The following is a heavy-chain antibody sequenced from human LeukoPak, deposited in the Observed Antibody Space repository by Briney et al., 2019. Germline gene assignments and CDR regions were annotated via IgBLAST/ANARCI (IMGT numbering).Heavy chain of an antibody. Sequence: GASVKVSCKASGYTFTSYGISWVRQAPGQGLEWMGWISAYNGNTNYAQKLQGRVTMTTDTSTSTAYMELRSLRSDDTAVYYCARTEGGRGYGWFDPWGQGTLVTVSS. V-gene: IGHV1-18*01. CDR3: ARTEGGRGYGWFDP. CDR2: ISAYNGNT. CDR1: GYTFTSYG. J-gene: IGHJ5*02. D-gene: IGHD5-12*01.